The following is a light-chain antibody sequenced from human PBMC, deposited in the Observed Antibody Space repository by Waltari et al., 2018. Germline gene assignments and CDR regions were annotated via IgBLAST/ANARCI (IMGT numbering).Light chain of an antibody. CDR3: QRYGNSPT. CDR1: QSVSNTY. J-gene: IGKJ2*01. V-gene: IGKV3-20*01. Sequence: EIVLTQSPGTLSLSPGERATLSCRASQSVSNTYLAWYQQKPGQAPRLLIYGASSRATDIPDRFSGGGSGTDFTLTISRLEPEDFAVYYCQRYGNSPTFGQGTKLEI. CDR2: GAS.